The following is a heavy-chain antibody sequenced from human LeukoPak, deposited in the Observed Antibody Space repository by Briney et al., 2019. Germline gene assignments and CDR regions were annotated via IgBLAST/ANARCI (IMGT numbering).Heavy chain of an antibody. CDR3: ARGVTATKALDI. D-gene: IGHD2-21*02. Sequence: ASVKDSCKASGYTFTLYGICCGRPTPGQGLGWMGWLIAYNVKTHYTQKLQGSVSMTPDTSPSTAYMELRSLRYDDTAAYFCARGVTATKALDIWGQGTLVTVSS. J-gene: IGHJ3*02. V-gene: IGHV1-18*01. CDR2: LIAYNVKT. CDR1: GYTFTLYG.